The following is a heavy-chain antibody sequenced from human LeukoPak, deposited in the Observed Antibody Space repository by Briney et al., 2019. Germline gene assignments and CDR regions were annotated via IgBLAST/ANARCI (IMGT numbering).Heavy chain of an antibody. CDR2: INHSGST. Sequence: SETLSLTCAVYGGSFSGYYWSWIRQPPGKGLEWIGEINHSGSTNYNPSLKSRVTISVDTSKNQFSLKLSSVTAADTAVYYCARRPDKRRRSPYGYYDSSGSLSAFDIWGQGTMVTVSS. D-gene: IGHD3-22*01. V-gene: IGHV4-34*01. J-gene: IGHJ3*02. CDR3: ARRPDKRRRSPYGYYDSSGSLSAFDI. CDR1: GGSFSGYY.